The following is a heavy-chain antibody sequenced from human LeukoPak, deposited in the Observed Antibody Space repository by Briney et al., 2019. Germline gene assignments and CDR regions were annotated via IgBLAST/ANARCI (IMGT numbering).Heavy chain of an antibody. J-gene: IGHJ4*02. CDR2: ISYDGSNK. D-gene: IGHD4-17*01. CDR1: GFIFSSNG. V-gene: IGHV3-30*03. CDR3: ATSSTVTTV. Sequence: GGSLRLSRAASGFIFSSNGMHWVRQAPGKGLEWVAVISYDGSNKYYADSVKGRFTISRDNSKNTLYLQMNSLRAEDTAVYYCATSSTVTTVWGQGTLVTVSS.